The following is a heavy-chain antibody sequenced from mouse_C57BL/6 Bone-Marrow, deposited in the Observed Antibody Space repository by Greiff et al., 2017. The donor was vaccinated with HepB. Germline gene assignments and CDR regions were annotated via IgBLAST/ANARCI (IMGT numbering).Heavy chain of an antibody. J-gene: IGHJ1*03. CDR1: DSEVFPIAY. D-gene: IGHD1-1*01. CDR2: ILPSIGRT. Sequence: VQLQESGSELRSPGSSVKLSCKDFDSEVFPIAYMSWVRQKPGHGFEWIGGILPSIGRTIYGEKFEDKATLDADTLSNTAYLELNSLTSEDSAIYYCARGSYYGSSSYWYFDVWGTGTTVTVSS. CDR3: ARGSYYGSSSYWYFDV. V-gene: IGHV15-2*01.